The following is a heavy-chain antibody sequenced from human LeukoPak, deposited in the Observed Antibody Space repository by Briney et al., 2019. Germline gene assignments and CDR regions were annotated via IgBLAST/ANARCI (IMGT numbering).Heavy chain of an antibody. CDR3: ARGTTVTTPGAFDY. CDR2: IHYDSTTE. D-gene: IGHD4-17*01. V-gene: IGHV3-30*02. CDR1: GFTFSNDW. Sequence: GGSLRLSCAASGFTFSNDWMHWVRQAPGKGLEWVAYIHYDSTTEDYADSVQGRFTISRDNSKNTLYLQMNSLRAEDTAVYYCARGTTVTTPGAFDYWGQGTLVTVSS. J-gene: IGHJ4*02.